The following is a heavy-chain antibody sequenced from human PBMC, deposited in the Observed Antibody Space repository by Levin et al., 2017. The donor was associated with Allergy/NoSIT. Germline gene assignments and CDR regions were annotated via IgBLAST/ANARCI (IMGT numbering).Heavy chain of an antibody. CDR1: GFTFSSYW. D-gene: IGHD3-3*01. Sequence: LSLTCAASGFTFSSYWMSWVRQAPGKGLEWVANIKQDGSEKYYVDSVKGRFTIPRDNAKNSLYLQMNSLRAEDTAVYYCARGLFPASYYDVWSRSYYYGMDVWGQGTTVTVSS. J-gene: IGHJ6*02. CDR2: IKQDGSEK. CDR3: ARGLFPASYYDVWSRSYYYGMDV. V-gene: IGHV3-7*01.